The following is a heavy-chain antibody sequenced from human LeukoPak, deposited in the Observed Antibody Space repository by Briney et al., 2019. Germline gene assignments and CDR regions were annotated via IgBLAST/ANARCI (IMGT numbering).Heavy chain of an antibody. J-gene: IGHJ4*02. D-gene: IGHD6-19*01. Sequence: GGSLRLSCAASGFTFGSYGMSWVRQAPGKGLEWVANIKQDGSEKYYVDSVKGRFTISRDNAKNSLYLQMNSLRAEDTAVYYCARDGGVSGSYSSGWQQGGFDYWGQGTLVTVSS. CDR1: GFTFGSYG. V-gene: IGHV3-7*01. CDR3: ARDGGVSGSYSSGWQQGGFDY. CDR2: IKQDGSEK.